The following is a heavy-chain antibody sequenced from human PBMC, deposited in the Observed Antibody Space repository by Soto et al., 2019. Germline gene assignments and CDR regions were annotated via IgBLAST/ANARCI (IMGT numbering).Heavy chain of an antibody. CDR1: GFTFTSSA. D-gene: IGHD3-3*01. CDR2: IVVGSGNT. J-gene: IGHJ4*02. V-gene: IGHV1-58*01. CDR3: AADRIYYFWSDLVPRTFGY. Sequence: QMQLVQSGPEVKKPGTSVKVSCKASGFTFTSSAVQWVRQARGQRLEWIGWIVVGSGNTNYAQKFQERVTITRDMSTSPAYMELSSLRSEDTAVYYCAADRIYYFWSDLVPRTFGYWGQGTLVTVSS.